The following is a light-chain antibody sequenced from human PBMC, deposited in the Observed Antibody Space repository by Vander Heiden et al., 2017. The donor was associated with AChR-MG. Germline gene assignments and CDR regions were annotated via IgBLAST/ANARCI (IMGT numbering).Light chain of an antibody. CDR3: QQYNHWPT. CDR1: QSVSSD. CDR2: GAS. V-gene: IGKV3D-15*01. Sequence: EIVMTQSPATLSVSPGERATLSCRASQSVSSDLAWYQQKPGQAPRLLIYGASIRAAGIPARFSGSGSGTEFTLAISSLQSEDFAVYHCQQYNHWPTFGQGTRLDIK. J-gene: IGKJ5*01.